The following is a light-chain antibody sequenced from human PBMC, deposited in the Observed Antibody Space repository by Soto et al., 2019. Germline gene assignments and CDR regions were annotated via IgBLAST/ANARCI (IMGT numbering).Light chain of an antibody. CDR1: QNIHNW. V-gene: IGKV1-39*01. J-gene: IGKJ1*01. CDR2: VAS. CDR3: QESYSTS. Sequence: DIQMTQSPSTLSAYVGDRVTIPCRASQNIHNWLAWYQQKPGKAPKLLIYVASNLQSGVPSRFSGSGSGTDFTLTISRLQPEDIATYYCQESYSTSFGQGTKVDIK.